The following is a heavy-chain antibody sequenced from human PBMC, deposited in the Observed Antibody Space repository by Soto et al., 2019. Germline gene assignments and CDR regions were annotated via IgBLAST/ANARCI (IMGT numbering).Heavy chain of an antibody. Sequence: SETLSLTCTVTGGTISGYYWSWIRQAPGKGLEWIAYIYNSGTTNYNPSLKSRVTISEDSSKNQISLKLSSVTAADTAVYYCARHWRTRVAKFYFDSWGQGALVTGSS. V-gene: IGHV4-59*08. D-gene: IGHD5-12*01. J-gene: IGHJ4*02. CDR1: GGTISGYY. CDR3: ARHWRTRVAKFYFDS. CDR2: IYNSGTT.